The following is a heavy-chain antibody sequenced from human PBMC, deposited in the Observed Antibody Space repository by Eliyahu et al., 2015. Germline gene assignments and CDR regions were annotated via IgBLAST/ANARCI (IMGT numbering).Heavy chain of an antibody. CDR3: AKGWYGGVDV. J-gene: IGHJ6*02. CDR2: ISGSGGST. V-gene: IGHV3-23*01. CDR1: GFTFSSYP. D-gene: IGHD6-13*01. Sequence: EVQLLESGGGLVQPGGSLRLSCXASGFTFSSYPXSWVRRAPGKGLGWVSAISGSGGSTYYADSVKGRFTISRDNSKNTLYLQMNSLRAEDTAVYYCAKGWYGGVDVWGQGTTVTVSS.